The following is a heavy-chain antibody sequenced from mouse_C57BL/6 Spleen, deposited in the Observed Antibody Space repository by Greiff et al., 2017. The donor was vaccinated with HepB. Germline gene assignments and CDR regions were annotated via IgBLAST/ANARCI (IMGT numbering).Heavy chain of an antibody. D-gene: IGHD2-4*01. CDR2: INYDGSST. V-gene: IGHV5-16*01. Sequence: EVKLVESEGGLVQPGRSMKLSCTASGFTFSDYYMAWVRQVPEKGLEWVANINYDGSSTYYLDSLKSRFIISRDNAKNILYLQMSSLKSEDTATYYCARGDYDYDGVFDYWGQGTTLTVSS. J-gene: IGHJ2*01. CDR1: GFTFSDYY. CDR3: ARGDYDYDGVFDY.